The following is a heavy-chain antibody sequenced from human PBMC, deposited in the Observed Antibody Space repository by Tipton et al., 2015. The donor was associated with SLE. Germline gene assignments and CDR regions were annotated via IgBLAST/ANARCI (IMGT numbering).Heavy chain of an antibody. Sequence: SLRLSCSASGFTFSDNAMHWVRQAPGEGLEWVALISDDGRTPYVADSLMGRFSVSSDNAKNSVDLQMNSLRVEDTAVYYCARVANRGPDQWGQGSLVTVSS. CDR1: GFTFSDNA. CDR2: ISDDGRTP. J-gene: IGHJ4*02. CDR3: ARVANRGPDQ. D-gene: IGHD2/OR15-2a*01. V-gene: IGHV3-30*04.